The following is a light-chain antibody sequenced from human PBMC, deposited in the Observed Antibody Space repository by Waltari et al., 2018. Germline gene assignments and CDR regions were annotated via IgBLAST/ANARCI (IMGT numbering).Light chain of an antibody. Sequence: IVLTQSQGTLYLSPGERATLSCRARQSVSRSLAWYQQKPGQAPKLLIYGASTRATGIPDRFSGSGSGTDFSLTISSLEPEDFAIYFCQHYVRLPATFGQGTKVEIK. V-gene: IGKV3-20*01. CDR2: GAS. CDR1: QSVSRS. J-gene: IGKJ1*01. CDR3: QHYVRLPAT.